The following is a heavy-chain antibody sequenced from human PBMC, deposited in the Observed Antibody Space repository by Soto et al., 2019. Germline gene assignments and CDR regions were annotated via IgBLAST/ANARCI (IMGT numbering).Heavy chain of an antibody. V-gene: IGHV4-30-2*01. CDR1: GGSISSGGYS. D-gene: IGHD6-6*01. J-gene: IGHJ5*02. CDR3: ARDKLRDPAGFDP. CDR2: IYHSGST. Sequence: SETLSLTCAVSGGSISSGGYSWSGIRQPPGKGLEWIGYIYHSGSTYYNPSLKSRVTISVDRSKNQFSLKLSSVTAADTAVYYCARDKLRDPAGFDPWGQGILVSVS.